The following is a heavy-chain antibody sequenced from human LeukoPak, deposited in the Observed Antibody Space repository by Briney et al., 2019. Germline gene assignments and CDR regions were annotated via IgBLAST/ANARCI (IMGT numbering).Heavy chain of an antibody. D-gene: IGHD4-17*01. CDR2: ITTYNGNK. V-gene: IGHV1-18*01. CDR3: ARGYDYGDYAGDFDY. Sequence: ASVKVSCKASGYTFTSYPISWVRQAPGQGLEWMGWITTYNGNKNYAQKLQGRVTMTTDTSTSTAYMDLRGLRSDDTAVYYCARGYDYGDYAGDFDYWGQGTLVTVSP. J-gene: IGHJ4*02. CDR1: GYTFTSYP.